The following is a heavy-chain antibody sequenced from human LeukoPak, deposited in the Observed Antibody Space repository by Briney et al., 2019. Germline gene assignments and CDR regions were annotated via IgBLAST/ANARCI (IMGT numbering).Heavy chain of an antibody. D-gene: IGHD1-26*01. CDR2: IRYDGSNK. CDR3: AKVRWELLGYDY. Sequence: GGSLRLSCAASGFTLSSYGMHWVRQAPGKGLEWVAFIRYDGSNKYYADSVKGRFTISRDNPKNTLYLQMNSLRAEDTAVYYCAKVRWELLGYDYWGQGTLVTVSS. CDR1: GFTLSSYG. J-gene: IGHJ4*02. V-gene: IGHV3-30*02.